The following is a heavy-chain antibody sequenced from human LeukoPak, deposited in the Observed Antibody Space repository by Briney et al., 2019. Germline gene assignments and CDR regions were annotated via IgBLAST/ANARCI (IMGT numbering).Heavy chain of an antibody. D-gene: IGHD3-22*01. V-gene: IGHV3-15*01. Sequence: GGPLRLSCVASGFSLSNAWMSWVRQAPGQGLEWVGRIKREVDGGTEDYAAPVKGRFTISRDDSKNTLYLQMNSLQTEDTGVCYCTADVSDSSGYCHDYWGQGTQVTVSS. CDR1: GFSLSNAW. CDR3: TADVSDSSGYCHDY. J-gene: IGHJ4*02. CDR2: IKREVDGGTE.